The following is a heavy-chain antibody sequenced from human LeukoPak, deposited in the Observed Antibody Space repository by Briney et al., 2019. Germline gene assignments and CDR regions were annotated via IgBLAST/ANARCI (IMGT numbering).Heavy chain of an antibody. V-gene: IGHV1-69*13. J-gene: IGHJ4*02. CDR2: IIPIFGTA. CDR3: ARSYYYGSGSYYHLDY. CDR1: GYTFINYY. D-gene: IGHD3-10*01. Sequence: ASVKVSCKASGYTFINYYMHWVRQAPGQGLEWMGGIIPIFGTANYAQKFQGRVTITADESTSTAYMELSSLRSEDTAVYYCARSYYYGSGSYYHLDYWGQGTLVTVSS.